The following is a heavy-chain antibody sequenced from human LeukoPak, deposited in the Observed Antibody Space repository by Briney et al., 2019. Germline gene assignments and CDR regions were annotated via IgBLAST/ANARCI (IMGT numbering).Heavy chain of an antibody. D-gene: IGHD6-6*01. J-gene: IGHJ4*02. Sequence: ASETLSLPCTVSGGSISSSYWSWIRQPPGKGLEWIGYIYHSGDTNSNPSLKSRVTISMDTSKNQFSLKLSSVAAADTAVYYCARHNFARPFDYWGQGTLVTVSS. CDR1: GGSISSSY. V-gene: IGHV4-59*08. CDR3: ARHNFARPFDY. CDR2: IYHSGDT.